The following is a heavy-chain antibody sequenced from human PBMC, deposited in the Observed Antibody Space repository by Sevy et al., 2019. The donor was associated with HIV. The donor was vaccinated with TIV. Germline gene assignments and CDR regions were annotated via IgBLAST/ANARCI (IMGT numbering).Heavy chain of an antibody. J-gene: IGHJ4*02. CDR1: GFSFSKYW. CDR3: ARDPDILSGYPSHYFDY. Sequence: GGSLRLSCAASGFSFSKYWMSWVRQAPGKGLEWVANIKEDGSQKNYLESVKGRFTISSDKAKNLLYLQMNNLRADDTAVYYCARDPDILSGYPSHYFDYWGQGTLVTVSS. V-gene: IGHV3-7*01. D-gene: IGHD3-9*01. CDR2: IKEDGSQK.